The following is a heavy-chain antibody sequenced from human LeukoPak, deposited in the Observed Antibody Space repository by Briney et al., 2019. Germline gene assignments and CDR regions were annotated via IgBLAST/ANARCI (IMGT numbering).Heavy chain of an antibody. Sequence: PGGSLRLSCAASGFTFSSYSMNWVRQAPGKGLERVSYVSSSSSTIYYADSVKGRFTISRDNAKNSLYLQMNSLRAEDTAVYYCARDSDGYYDSSGHYSLGAFDIWGQGTMVTVSS. CDR1: GFTFSSYS. J-gene: IGHJ3*02. CDR2: VSSSSSTI. D-gene: IGHD3-22*01. CDR3: ARDSDGYYDSSGHYSLGAFDI. V-gene: IGHV3-48*04.